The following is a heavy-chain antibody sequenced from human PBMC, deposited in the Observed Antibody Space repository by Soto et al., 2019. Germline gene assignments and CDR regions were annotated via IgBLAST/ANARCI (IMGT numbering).Heavy chain of an antibody. Sequence: SATLSLTCTVSGGSISSSSYYWGWIRQPPGKGLEWIGSIYYSGSTYYNPSLKSRVTISVDTSKNQFSLKLSSVTAADTAVYYCARIYYDSVFDYWGQGTLVTVS. D-gene: IGHD3-22*01. J-gene: IGHJ4*02. CDR2: IYYSGST. CDR1: GGSISSSSYY. CDR3: ARIYYDSVFDY. V-gene: IGHV4-39*01.